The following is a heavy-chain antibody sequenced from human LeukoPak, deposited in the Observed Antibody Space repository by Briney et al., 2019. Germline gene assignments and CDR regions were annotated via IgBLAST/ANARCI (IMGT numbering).Heavy chain of an antibody. CDR3: ARSRRGISSTSYYYMDV. D-gene: IGHD1-14*01. Sequence: ASVKVSCKASGYCFTGYYIHWVRQAPGQGLEWMGWINPNSGGTNYAQKFQGRVTMTRDTSISTAYMELSRLRSDDTAVYYCARSRRGISSTSYYYMDVWGKGTTVTVSS. CDR1: GYCFTGYY. V-gene: IGHV1-2*02. CDR2: INPNSGGT. J-gene: IGHJ6*03.